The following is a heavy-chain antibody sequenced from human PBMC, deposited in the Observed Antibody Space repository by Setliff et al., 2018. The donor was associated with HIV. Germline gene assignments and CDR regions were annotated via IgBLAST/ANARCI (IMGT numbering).Heavy chain of an antibody. CDR1: GGSISSGSYY. D-gene: IGHD3-22*01. V-gene: IGHV4-39*01. CDR3: ATQAIFGYYDSSCYLDY. Sequence: SETLSLTCTVAGGSISSGSYYWGWIRQPPGKGLEWIGSIYYSGSTYYNPSLQSRVTISVDTSKTLFSLRLSSVTASDTAVSYCATQAIFGYYDSSCYLDYWGQGTLVTVSS. J-gene: IGHJ4*02. CDR2: IYYSGST.